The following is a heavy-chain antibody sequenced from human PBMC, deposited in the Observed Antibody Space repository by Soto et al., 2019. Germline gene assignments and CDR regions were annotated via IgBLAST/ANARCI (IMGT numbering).Heavy chain of an antibody. CDR1: GFSFSTYA. J-gene: IGHJ5*02. V-gene: IGHV3-23*01. D-gene: IGHD4-17*01. CDR2: ISGSGGRK. CDR3: AARFDYGDLPNWFDP. Sequence: SLRLSCAASGFSFSTYAMSWVRQAPGKGLEWVSGISGSGGRKYCADSVKGRFTISRDNTKNTLYLQKNSLRADDTAIYYCAARFDYGDLPNWFDPWGRGTLVTVSS.